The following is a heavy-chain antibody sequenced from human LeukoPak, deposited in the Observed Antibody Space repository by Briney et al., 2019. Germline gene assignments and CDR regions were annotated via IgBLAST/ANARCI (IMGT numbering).Heavy chain of an antibody. V-gene: IGHV3-48*01. D-gene: IGHD3-22*01. CDR2: ISSSSSTI. CDR1: GFTFSSYS. J-gene: IGHJ3*02. Sequence: GGSLRLSCAASGFTFSSYSMNWVRQAPGKGLEWVSYISSSSSTIYYADSVKGRFTISRDNAKNSLYLQMNSLSAEDTAVYYCARDRSGRRASYYYDSSGTDAFDIWGQGTMVTVSS. CDR3: ARDRSGRRASYYYDSSGTDAFDI.